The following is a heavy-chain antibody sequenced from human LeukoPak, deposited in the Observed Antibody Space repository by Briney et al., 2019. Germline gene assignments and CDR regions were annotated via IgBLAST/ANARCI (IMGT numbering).Heavy chain of an antibody. Sequence: GGSLRLSCAASGFTFSSYAMSWVRQAPGKGLEWVSAINGSGGSTYYADSVKGRFTISRDNSKNTLYLQMNSLRAEDTAVYYCAGRTPGPPEEFRPYVYWGQGTLVTVSS. D-gene: IGHD2-15*01. CDR3: AGRTPGPPEEFRPYVY. J-gene: IGHJ4*02. CDR2: INGSGGST. V-gene: IGHV3-23*01. CDR1: GFTFSSYA.